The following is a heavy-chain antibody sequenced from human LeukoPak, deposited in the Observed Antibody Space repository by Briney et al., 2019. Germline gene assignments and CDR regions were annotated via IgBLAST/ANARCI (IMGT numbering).Heavy chain of an antibody. Sequence: GGSLRLSCAASGFTFSDYYMSWIRQAPGKGLEWVSYISSSGSTIYYADSVKGRFTISRDNAKNSLYLQMNSLRAEDTAVYYCVRDDDRPDNGLDYWGQGTLVTVSS. J-gene: IGHJ4*02. V-gene: IGHV3-11*04. CDR3: VRDDDRPDNGLDY. CDR2: ISSSGSTI. D-gene: IGHD3-22*01. CDR1: GFTFSDYY.